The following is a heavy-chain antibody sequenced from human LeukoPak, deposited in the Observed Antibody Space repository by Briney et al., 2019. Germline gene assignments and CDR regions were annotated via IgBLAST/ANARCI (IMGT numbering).Heavy chain of an antibody. Sequence: GGSLRLSCAASGFTFSSYEMNWVRQAPGKGLEWVSSISSSSSYIYYADSVKGRFTISRDNSKNSLYLQMNSLRAEDTAFYYCAKDGVVAALGDNWFDPWGQGTLVTVSS. V-gene: IGHV3-21*04. D-gene: IGHD2-15*01. CDR2: ISSSSSYI. J-gene: IGHJ5*02. CDR1: GFTFSSYE. CDR3: AKDGVVAALGDNWFDP.